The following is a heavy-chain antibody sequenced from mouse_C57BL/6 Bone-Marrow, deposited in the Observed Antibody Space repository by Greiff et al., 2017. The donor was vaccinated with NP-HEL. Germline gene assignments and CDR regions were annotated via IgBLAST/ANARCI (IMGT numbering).Heavy chain of an antibody. CDR2: IDPSDSYT. V-gene: IGHV1-69*01. J-gene: IGHJ2*01. CDR3: ARGHY. Sequence: QVQLKQPGAELVMPGASVKLSCKASGYTFTSYWMHWVKQRPGQGLEWIGEIDPSDSYTNYNQKFKGKSTLTVDKSSSTAYMQLSSLTSEDSAVYYCARGHYWGQGTTLTVSS. CDR1: GYTFTSYW.